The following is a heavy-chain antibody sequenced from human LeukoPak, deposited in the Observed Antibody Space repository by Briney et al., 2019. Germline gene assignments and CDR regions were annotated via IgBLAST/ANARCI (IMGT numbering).Heavy chain of an antibody. Sequence: GGSLRLSCAASGFTFGSYAMGGVRQAPGKGLEWGSAVSASGPNTYYADSVKGRFTVSRDNSKNTLYLQMSSLRAAAMAVYYCARGRGSSRYYFDYWGRGTLVTVSS. CDR3: ARGRGSSRYYFDY. J-gene: IGHJ4*02. CDR2: VSASGPNT. V-gene: IGHV3-23*01. D-gene: IGHD1-26*01. CDR1: GFTFGSYA.